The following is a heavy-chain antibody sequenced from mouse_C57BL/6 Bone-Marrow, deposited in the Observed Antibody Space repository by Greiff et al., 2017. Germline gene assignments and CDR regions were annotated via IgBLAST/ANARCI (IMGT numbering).Heavy chain of an antibody. CDR3: AVDFSAVGDLDV. CDR2: INPSSGYT. CDR1: GYTFTSYW. V-gene: IGHV1-7*01. D-gene: IGHD1-1*01. Sequence: HVQLQQSGAELAKPGASVKLSCKASGYTFTSYWMHWVQQRPGQGLEWIGYINPSSGYTKYNQKFKDQATLTADKSSSTAYMQLSSLTYEDSAVYDCAVDFSAVGDLDVWGTGTTVTVSS. J-gene: IGHJ1*03.